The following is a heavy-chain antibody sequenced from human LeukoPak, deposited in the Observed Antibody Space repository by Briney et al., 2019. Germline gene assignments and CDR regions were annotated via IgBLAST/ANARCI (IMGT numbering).Heavy chain of an antibody. CDR1: GFTFSSYA. D-gene: IGHD3-16*01. V-gene: IGHV3-23*01. CDR2: ISGSGGST. Sequence: PGGSLRLSCAASGFTFSSYAMSWVRQAPGKGLEWVSAISGSGGSTYYADSVKGRFTISRDNSKNTLYLQMNSLGAEDTAVYYCAKGGHGYYYYYYGMDVWGQGTTVTVSS. CDR3: AKGGHGYYYYYYGMDV. J-gene: IGHJ6*02.